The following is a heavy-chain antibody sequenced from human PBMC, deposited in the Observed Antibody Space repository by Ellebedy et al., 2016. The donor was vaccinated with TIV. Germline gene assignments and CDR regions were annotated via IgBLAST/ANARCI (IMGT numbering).Heavy chain of an antibody. D-gene: IGHD3-10*01. CDR3: ARGGSGWFDP. V-gene: IGHV4-31*01. J-gene: IGHJ5*02. CDR1: GGSISSGGYY. Sequence: MPSETLSLTCTVSGGSISSGGYYWSWIRQHPGKGLEWIGYIYYSGSTYYNPSLKSLVTISVDTSKNQFSLKLSSVTAADTAVYYCARGGSGWFDPWGQGTLVTVSS. CDR2: IYYSGST.